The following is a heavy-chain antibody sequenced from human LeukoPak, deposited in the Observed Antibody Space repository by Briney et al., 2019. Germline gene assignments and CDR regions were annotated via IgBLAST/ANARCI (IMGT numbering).Heavy chain of an antibody. Sequence: GASVKVSCKASGYTFTSYGISLVRQAPGQGLEWMGWISAYNGNTNYAQKLQGRVTMTTDTSTSTAYMELRSLRSDDTAVYYCARGIAAAGKGFSDYWGQGTLVTVST. CDR2: ISAYNGNT. CDR1: GYTFTSYG. CDR3: ARGIAAAGKGFSDY. J-gene: IGHJ4*02. D-gene: IGHD6-13*01. V-gene: IGHV1-18*01.